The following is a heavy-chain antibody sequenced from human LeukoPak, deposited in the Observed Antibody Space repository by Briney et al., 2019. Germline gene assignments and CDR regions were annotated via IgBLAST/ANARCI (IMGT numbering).Heavy chain of an antibody. J-gene: IGHJ4*02. D-gene: IGHD3-22*01. V-gene: IGHV1-18*01. CDR3: AKDSNHNYYSVPDYFDY. Sequence: ASVKVSCKASGYTFTSYGISWVRQAPGQGLEWMGWISAYNGNTNYAQKLQGRVTMTTDTSTSTAYMELRSLRAEDTAVYYCAKDSNHNYYSVPDYFDYWGQGTLVTVSS. CDR2: ISAYNGNT. CDR1: GYTFTSYG.